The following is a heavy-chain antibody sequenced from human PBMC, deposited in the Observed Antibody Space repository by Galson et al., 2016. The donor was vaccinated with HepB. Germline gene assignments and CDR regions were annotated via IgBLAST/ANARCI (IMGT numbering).Heavy chain of an antibody. J-gene: IGHJ4*02. D-gene: IGHD2-15*01. V-gene: IGHV5-10-1*04. Sequence: QSGAEVKKPGESLRISCKGSGSSFTNYWITWVRQMPGKGLEWMGRIAPSDSNTNYSPSFQGQVTISVDKSISTAYLQWSSLKASDTAMDYCARSGLGYCTDGSCFIDYWGQGTLVTVSS. CDR3: ARSGLGYCTDGSCFIDY. CDR2: IAPSDSNT. CDR1: GSSFTNYW.